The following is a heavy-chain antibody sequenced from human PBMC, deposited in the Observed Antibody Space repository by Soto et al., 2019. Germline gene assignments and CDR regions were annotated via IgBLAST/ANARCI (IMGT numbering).Heavy chain of an antibody. J-gene: IGHJ5*02. CDR1: GGSISSGGYY. D-gene: IGHD6-6*01. CDR3: AIGIAARRGYNWFDP. Sequence: PSENLSLTCTVSGGSISSGGYYWSWIRQHPGKGLEWIGYIYYSGSTYYNPSLKSRVTISVDTSKNQFSLKLSSVTAADTAVYYCAIGIAARRGYNWFDPWGQGTLVTVSS. V-gene: IGHV4-31*03. CDR2: IYYSGST.